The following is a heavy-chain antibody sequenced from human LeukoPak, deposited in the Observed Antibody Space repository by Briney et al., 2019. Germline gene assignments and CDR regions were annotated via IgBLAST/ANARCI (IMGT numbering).Heavy chain of an antibody. J-gene: IGHJ4*02. D-gene: IGHD3-16*02. CDR2: IKEDGSEK. CDR1: GFTFSTSW. CDR3: ARSIAGFDY. V-gene: IGHV3-7*01. Sequence: GGSLRLSCGASGFTFSTSWMAWVRQAPGRGLEWVANIKEDGSEKYYVDSVKGRFTISRDNARNSLFLQMNSLRAEDTALYYCARSIAGFDYWGQGTLVTVSS.